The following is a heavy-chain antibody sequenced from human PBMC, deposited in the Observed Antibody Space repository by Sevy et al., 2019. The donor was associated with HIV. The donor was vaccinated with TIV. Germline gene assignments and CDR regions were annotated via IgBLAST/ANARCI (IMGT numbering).Heavy chain of an antibody. D-gene: IGHD6-6*01. CDR3: ARDSGQLARGWFDP. J-gene: IGHJ5*02. CDR2: ISSSSSTI. Sequence: GGSLRLSCAASGFTFSSYSMNWVRQAPGKGLEWVSYISSSSSTIYYADSVMGRFTISRDNAKNSLYLQMNSLRAEDTAVYYCARDSGQLARGWFDPWGQGTLVTVSS. V-gene: IGHV3-48*01. CDR1: GFTFSSYS.